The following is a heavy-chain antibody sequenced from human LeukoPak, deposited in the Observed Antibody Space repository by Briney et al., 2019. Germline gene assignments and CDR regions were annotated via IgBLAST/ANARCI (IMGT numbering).Heavy chain of an antibody. CDR2: IWYDGSNK. CDR3: ARGGQDYGDYGAFDY. D-gene: IGHD4-17*01. J-gene: IGHJ4*02. Sequence: GRSLRLSCAASGFTFSSYGMHWVRQAPGKGLEWVAVIWYDGSNKYYADSVKGRFTISRDNSKNTLYLQMNSLRAEDTAVYYCARGGQDYGDYGAFDYWGQGTLVTVSS. CDR1: GFTFSSYG. V-gene: IGHV3-33*01.